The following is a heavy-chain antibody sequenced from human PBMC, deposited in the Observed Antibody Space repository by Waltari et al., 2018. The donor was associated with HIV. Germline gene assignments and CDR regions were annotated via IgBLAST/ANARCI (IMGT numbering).Heavy chain of an antibody. D-gene: IGHD1-26*01. CDR3: ARDPRSSGYYGMDV. V-gene: IGHV3-53*01. CDR2: IYGGGSR. Sequence: EVQLVASGGGLIEPGGSLRVSCAASGFTISSTYMSWVRQAPGKGVGGVLVIYGGGSRYYADSLKGRFIISRDNSKNTVSLHMNSLRAEDTAVYYCARDPRSSGYYGMDVWGQGIKVTVSS. J-gene: IGHJ6*02. CDR1: GFTISSTY.